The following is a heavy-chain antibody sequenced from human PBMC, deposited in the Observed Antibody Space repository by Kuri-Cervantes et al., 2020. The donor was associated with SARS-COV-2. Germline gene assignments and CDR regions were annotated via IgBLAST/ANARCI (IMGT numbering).Heavy chain of an antibody. CDR2: INPNSGGT. CDR3: ARGEYSSSSGGPPIGFDP. Sequence: ASVKVSCKASGYTFTGYYMHWVRQAPGQGLEWMGWINPNSGGTNYAQTFQGRVTMTRDTSISTAYMELSSLRSEDTAVYYCARGEYSSSSGGPPIGFDPWGQGTLVTVSS. V-gene: IGHV1-2*02. D-gene: IGHD6-6*01. J-gene: IGHJ5*02. CDR1: GYTFTGYY.